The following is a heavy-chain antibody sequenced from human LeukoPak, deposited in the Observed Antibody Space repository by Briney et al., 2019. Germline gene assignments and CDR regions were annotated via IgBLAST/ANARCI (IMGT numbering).Heavy chain of an antibody. V-gene: IGHV3-30*18. Sequence: WGSLRLSCTASGFSFISYGMHWVRQAPGKGLESVGVISDDGRGKDHAASVKGRFTISRDNSKDTLYLQMNSLRAEDTAVYYCAKRPSDYGDYVSYFDYWGQGTLVTVSS. J-gene: IGHJ4*02. D-gene: IGHD4-17*01. CDR2: ISDDGRGK. CDR1: GFSFISYG. CDR3: AKRPSDYGDYVSYFDY.